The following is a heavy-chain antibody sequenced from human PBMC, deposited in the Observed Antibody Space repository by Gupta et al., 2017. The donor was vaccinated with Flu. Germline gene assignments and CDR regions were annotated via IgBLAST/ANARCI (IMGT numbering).Heavy chain of an antibody. CDR1: GYSFTGYY. J-gene: IGHJ4*02. CDR2: INPDRGGI. CDR3: ARDGVPPVLKDLLPGPSSVRKNHIDH. V-gene: IGHV1-2*02. D-gene: IGHD3-3*01. Sequence: QVQLVQSGAEVKKPGASVKVSCQASGYSFTGYYIHWVRQVPGQGLQWMGWINPDRGGIKYAERFQGRVTMTRDTSISTAYLNLGSLTSDDTAVYYCARDGVPPVLKDLLPGPSSVRKNHIDHWGQGTLVTVSS.